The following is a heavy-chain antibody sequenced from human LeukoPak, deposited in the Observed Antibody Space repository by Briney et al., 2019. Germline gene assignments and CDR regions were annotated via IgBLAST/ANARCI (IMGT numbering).Heavy chain of an antibody. CDR2: INCNGAST. Sequence: GGSLRLSCAASGFTFDDYGMCWVRQAPGKGLERVSGINCNGASTGYADSVKGRFTISRDNAKNSLYLQMNSLRAEDTALYYCARELDAFDIWGQGTMVTVSS. CDR3: ARELDAFDI. CDR1: GFTFDDYG. V-gene: IGHV3-20*04. J-gene: IGHJ3*02.